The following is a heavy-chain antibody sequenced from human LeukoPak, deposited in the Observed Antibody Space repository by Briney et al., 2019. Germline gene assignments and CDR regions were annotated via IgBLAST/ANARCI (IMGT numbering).Heavy chain of an antibody. J-gene: IGHJ4*02. V-gene: IGHV3-13*01. D-gene: IGHD2-15*01. Sequence: PGGSLRLSCAASGFTFSSYDMHWVRQATGKGLDWVSAIGTAGDTYYPGSVKGRFTISRENAKNSLYLQMNSLRAGDTAVYYCARGYPGLHYFDYWGQGTLVTVSS. CDR3: ARGYPGLHYFDY. CDR2: IGTAGDT. CDR1: GFTFSSYD.